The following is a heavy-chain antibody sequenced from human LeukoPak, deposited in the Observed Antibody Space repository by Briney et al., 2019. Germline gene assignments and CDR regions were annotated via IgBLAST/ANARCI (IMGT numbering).Heavy chain of an antibody. Sequence: PGGSLRLSCAASGFTFSSYAMHWVRQAPGKGLEWVAVISYDGSNKYYADSAKGRFTISRDNSKNTLYLQMNSLRAEDTAVYYCARDSDGSGWYFDYWGQGTLVTVSS. D-gene: IGHD6-19*01. V-gene: IGHV3-30-3*01. J-gene: IGHJ4*02. CDR1: GFTFSSYA. CDR3: ARDSDGSGWYFDY. CDR2: ISYDGSNK.